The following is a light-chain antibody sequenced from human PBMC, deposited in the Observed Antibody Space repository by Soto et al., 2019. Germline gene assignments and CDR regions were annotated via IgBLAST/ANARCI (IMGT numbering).Light chain of an antibody. V-gene: IGLV4-69*01. CDR2: VNSDGSH. Sequence: QSVLTQSPSASASLGASVKLTCTLISGHNTYAIAWHQQQPEKGPRYLMKVNSDGSHIKGDGTPDRFSGSSSWAERYLTISSLQSEDEADYYCQTWGTGVVFGGGTKLTVL. CDR1: SGHNTYA. J-gene: IGLJ2*01. CDR3: QTWGTGVV.